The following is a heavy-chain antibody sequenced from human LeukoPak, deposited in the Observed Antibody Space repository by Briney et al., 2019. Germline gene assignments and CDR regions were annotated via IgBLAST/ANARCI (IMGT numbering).Heavy chain of an antibody. CDR1: GGSISSYY. J-gene: IGHJ2*01. Sequence: SGTLSLTCTVSGGSISSYYWSWIRQPPGKGLEWIGYIYYSGSTNYTPSLKRRVIISVDTSKNQFSLKLSAVTAADTAVYYCARGGQQLANWYFALWGRGTLVTVSS. CDR3: ARGGQQLANWYFAL. CDR2: IYYSGST. D-gene: IGHD6-13*01. V-gene: IGHV4-59*01.